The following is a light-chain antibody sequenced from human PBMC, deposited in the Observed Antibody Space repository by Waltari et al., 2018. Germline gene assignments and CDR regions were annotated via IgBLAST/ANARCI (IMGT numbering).Light chain of an antibody. Sequence: QSALTQPASVSGSPGQSIIISCPGTSSDVGAYNYVSWYQHRPGTAPKLMIHDVDKRPSGVSSRFSGSKSGNTASLTISGLQAEDEANYYCSSFRGGASWVFGGGTIVTVL. CDR2: DVD. J-gene: IGLJ3*02. CDR3: SSFRGGASWV. V-gene: IGLV2-14*03. CDR1: SSDVGAYNY.